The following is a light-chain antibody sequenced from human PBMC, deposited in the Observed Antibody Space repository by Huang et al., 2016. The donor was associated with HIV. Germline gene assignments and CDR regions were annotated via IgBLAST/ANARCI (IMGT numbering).Light chain of an antibody. J-gene: IGKJ1*01. V-gene: IGKV3-15*01. Sequence: EIVMTQSPATLSVSPGERAILSCRASQSVSSNLAWYQQKPGQATSLLIYGASTRATGIPARFSGSGSGTEFTLTISSLQSEEFAVYYCQQYNNWPPWTFGQGTKVEIK. CDR2: GAS. CDR3: QQYNNWPPWT. CDR1: QSVSSN.